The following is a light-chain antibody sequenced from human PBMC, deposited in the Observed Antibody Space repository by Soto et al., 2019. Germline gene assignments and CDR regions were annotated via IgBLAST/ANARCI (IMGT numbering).Light chain of an antibody. Sequence: EIVLTQSPGTLYLSPGERATLSCRASQSVSSSYLAWYQQKPGQAPRLLIYGASTRATGIPDRFSGSWSGTDFTLTINRLEHEDLGVYYIQQYGPARYTFGQGTKEEIK. J-gene: IGKJ2*01. CDR2: GAS. CDR3: QQYGPARYT. CDR1: QSVSSSY. V-gene: IGKV3-20*01.